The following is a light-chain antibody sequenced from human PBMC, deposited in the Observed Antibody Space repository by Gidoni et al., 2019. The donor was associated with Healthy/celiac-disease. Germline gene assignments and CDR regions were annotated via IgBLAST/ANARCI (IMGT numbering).Light chain of an antibody. J-gene: IGLJ2*01. CDR3: SSYTSSSTVV. CDR2: EVS. Sequence: QSALTQPASVSGSPGQSITISCTGNSSDVGGYNYVSWYQQHPGKAPKLMIYEVSNQPSGVSNRFSGSKSGNMASLTISGLQAEDEADYYCSSYTSSSTVVFGGGTKLTVL. CDR1: SSDVGGYNY. V-gene: IGLV2-14*01.